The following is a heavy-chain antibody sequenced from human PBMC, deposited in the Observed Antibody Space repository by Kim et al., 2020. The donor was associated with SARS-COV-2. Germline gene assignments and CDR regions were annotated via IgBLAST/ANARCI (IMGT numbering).Heavy chain of an antibody. CDR3: ARVVGGATSRSDY. D-gene: IGHD1-26*01. Sequence: YAQGFTGRFVFSLDTSVSTAYLQISSLKAEDTAVYYCARVVGGATSRSDYWGQGTLVTVSS. J-gene: IGHJ4*02. V-gene: IGHV7-4-1*02.